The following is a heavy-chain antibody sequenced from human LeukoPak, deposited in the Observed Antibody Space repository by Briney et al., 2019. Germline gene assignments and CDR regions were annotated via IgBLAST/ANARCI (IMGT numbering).Heavy chain of an antibody. CDR1: GGSISSYY. J-gene: IGHJ4*02. CDR2: IYYSGST. CDR3: ARGGVRNMVRAPFDY. V-gene: IGHV4-59*01. D-gene: IGHD3-10*01. Sequence: PSETLSLTCTVSGGSISSYYWSWIRQPPGKGLEWIGYIYYSGSTNYNPSLKSRVTISVDSSKNQFSLKLSSVTAADTAVYYCARGGVRNMVRAPFDYWGQGTLVTVSP.